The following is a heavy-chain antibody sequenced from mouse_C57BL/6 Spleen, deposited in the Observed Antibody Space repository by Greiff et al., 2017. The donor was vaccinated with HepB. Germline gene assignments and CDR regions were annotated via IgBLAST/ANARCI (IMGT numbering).Heavy chain of an antibody. Sequence: QVQLQPPGAELVKPGASVKVSCKASGYTFTSHWMHWVKQRPGQGLEWFGRIHPSDSDTNYNQKFKGKATLTVDKSSSTAYMQLSSLTSEDSAVYYCAIWDYGCCYDAMDYWGQGTSVTVSS. CDR3: AIWDYGCCYDAMDY. D-gene: IGHD1-1*01. CDR2: IHPSDSDT. CDR1: GYTFTSHW. V-gene: IGHV1-74*01. J-gene: IGHJ4*01.